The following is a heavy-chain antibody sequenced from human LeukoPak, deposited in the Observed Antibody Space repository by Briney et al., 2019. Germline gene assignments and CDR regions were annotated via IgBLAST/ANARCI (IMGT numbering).Heavy chain of an antibody. CDR2: MHYSGST. CDR3: GGGGTYSQFDY. CDR1: GGSIRSYY. D-gene: IGHD1-26*01. V-gene: IGHV4-59*01. J-gene: IGHJ4*02. Sequence: PSETLSLTCAVSGGSIRSYYWNWVRQPPGKGLEWIRYMHYSGSTNYNPSLKSRVTISGDTSNNQFSLKLNSVTAADTAVYYCGGGGTYSQFDYWGQGTLVTVSS.